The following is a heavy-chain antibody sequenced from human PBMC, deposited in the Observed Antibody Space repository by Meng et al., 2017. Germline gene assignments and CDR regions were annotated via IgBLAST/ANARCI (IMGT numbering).Heavy chain of an antibody. V-gene: IGHV4-4*02. Sequence: QVASQESRPGLVNPSGTLSLPCAVSGGYISSSNWWSWVRQPPGKGLEWIGEIYHSGSTNYNPSLKSLVTISVDTSKNQFSLKLSSVTAADTAVYYCARGLRCSGGSCYSSNWFDPWGQGTLVTVSS. J-gene: IGHJ5*02. CDR3: ARGLRCSGGSCYSSNWFDP. D-gene: IGHD2-15*01. CDR1: GGYISSSNW. CDR2: IYHSGST.